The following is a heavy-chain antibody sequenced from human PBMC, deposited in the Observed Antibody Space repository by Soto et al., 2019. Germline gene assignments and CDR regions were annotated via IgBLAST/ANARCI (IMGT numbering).Heavy chain of an antibody. Sequence: PSETLSLTCTVSGGSISSGDYYWNWIRQPPGKGLEWIGYIYNSGSTHYNPSLKSRLAISLDTSKNQFSLKLRSLTGADTAVYYCARQARYASGTTTYYYDMDVWGQGTTVTVSS. CDR3: ARQARYASGTTTYYYDMDV. J-gene: IGHJ6*02. CDR2: IYNSGST. V-gene: IGHV4-30-4*01. CDR1: GGSISSGDYY. D-gene: IGHD3-10*01.